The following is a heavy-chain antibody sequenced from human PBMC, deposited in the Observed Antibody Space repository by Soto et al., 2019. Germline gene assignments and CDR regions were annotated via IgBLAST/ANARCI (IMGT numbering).Heavy chain of an antibody. Sequence: ASVKVSCKASGYTFTSYGISWVRQAPGQGLEWMGWISAYNGNTNYAQKLQGRVTMTTDTSTSTAYMELRSLRSDDTAVYYCARMKDYYDSSGYYSINWFVPWGQGTLVTVSS. D-gene: IGHD3-22*01. CDR2: ISAYNGNT. J-gene: IGHJ5*02. V-gene: IGHV1-18*01. CDR1: GYTFTSYG. CDR3: ARMKDYYDSSGYYSINWFVP.